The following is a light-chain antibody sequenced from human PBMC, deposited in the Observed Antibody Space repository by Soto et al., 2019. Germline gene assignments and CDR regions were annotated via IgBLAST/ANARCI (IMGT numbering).Light chain of an antibody. CDR2: GAG. CDR3: QQRSNWPPSIT. CDR1: RSVSSY. Sequence: EIVLTQSPAALSLSPGESATLSCRAIRSVSSYLAWYQQKPGQAPRLLIYGAGTRAAGIPARFSGRGSGTEFTLTISSLQSEDFAVYYCQQRSNWPPSITFGQGTRLEIK. V-gene: IGKV3-11*01. J-gene: IGKJ5*01.